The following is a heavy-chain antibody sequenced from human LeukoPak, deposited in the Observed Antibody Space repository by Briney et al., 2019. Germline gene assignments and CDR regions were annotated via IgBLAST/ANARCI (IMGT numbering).Heavy chain of an antibody. Sequence: GGSLRLSCAASGFTFSSYSMNWVRQAPGKGLEWVSSISSSSSYIYYADSVKGRFTISRDNAKNSLYLQMNSLRAEDTAVYYCTRDHDKVAIYYYNGMDVSGRGTTVTVSS. J-gene: IGHJ6*02. D-gene: IGHD3-9*01. CDR3: TRDHDKVAIYYYNGMDV. CDR2: ISSSSSYI. CDR1: GFTFSSYS. V-gene: IGHV3-21*01.